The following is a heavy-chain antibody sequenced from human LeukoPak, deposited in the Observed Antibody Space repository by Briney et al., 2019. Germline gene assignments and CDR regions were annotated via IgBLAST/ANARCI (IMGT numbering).Heavy chain of an antibody. Sequence: ASVKVSCKASGYTFTSYDINWVRQATGQGLEWMGWTNPNSGNTGYAQKFQGRVTMTRNTSISTAYMELSSLRSEDTAVYYCARGRSLRFLEWLLDGMDVWGQGTTVTVSS. D-gene: IGHD3-3*01. V-gene: IGHV1-8*01. CDR1: GYTFTSYD. J-gene: IGHJ6*02. CDR3: ARGRSLRFLEWLLDGMDV. CDR2: TNPNSGNT.